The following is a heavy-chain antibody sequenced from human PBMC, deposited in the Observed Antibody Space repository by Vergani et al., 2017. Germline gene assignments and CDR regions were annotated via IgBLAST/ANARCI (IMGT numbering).Heavy chain of an antibody. CDR1: GFTFRNYA. Sequence: EVQLLESGGGLAQPGGSLRLSCAASGFTFRNYAMTWVRQAPGKGLELVSIISDNGGTTYYADSVKGLFTISRDNAKNMMYLQLNRLRDEDTAVYYCARDGRIDAEGTELEYWGQGTLVTDSA. D-gene: IGHD1-14*01. J-gene: IGHJ4*02. CDR2: ISDNGGTT. V-gene: IGHV3-23*01. CDR3: ARDGRIDAEGTELEY.